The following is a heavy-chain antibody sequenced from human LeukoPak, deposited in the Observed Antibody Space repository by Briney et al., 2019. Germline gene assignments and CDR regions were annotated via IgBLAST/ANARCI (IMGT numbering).Heavy chain of an antibody. CDR3: ARGYCGGGSCYSNWFDP. Sequence: GESLKISGKGSGYSFATYWIGWVRQMPGKGLEWVGIIYPGDSDTRYSPSFQGQVTISADKSISTAFLQWSSLKASDTAMYYCARGYCGGGSCYSNWFDPWGQGTLVTVSS. CDR1: GYSFATYW. V-gene: IGHV5-51*01. J-gene: IGHJ5*02. CDR2: IYPGDSDT. D-gene: IGHD2-15*01.